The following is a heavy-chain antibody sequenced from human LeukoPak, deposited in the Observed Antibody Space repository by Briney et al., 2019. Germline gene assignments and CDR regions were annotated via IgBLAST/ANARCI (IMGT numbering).Heavy chain of an antibody. CDR1: GGSISSGGYS. J-gene: IGHJ4*02. D-gene: IGHD3-22*01. CDR2: IYHSGST. Sequence: PSQTLSLTCAGSGGSISSGGYSWSWIRQPPGKGLEWIGYIYHSGSTYYNPSLKSRVTISVDRSKNQFSLKLSSVTAADTAVYYCARGPYYYDSSGYYYGPYFDYWGQGTLVTVSS. CDR3: ARGPYYYDSSGYYYGPYFDY. V-gene: IGHV4-30-2*01.